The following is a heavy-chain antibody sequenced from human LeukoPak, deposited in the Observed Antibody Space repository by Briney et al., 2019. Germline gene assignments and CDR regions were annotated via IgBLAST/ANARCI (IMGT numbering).Heavy chain of an antibody. CDR3: ARIAAAGNYFDY. V-gene: IGHV3-21*01. Sequence: GGSLRLSCAASGFTFSSYSMNWVRQAPGKGLEWVSSISSSSSYIYYADSVKGRFTISRDNAKNSLYLQMNSLRAEDTAVYYCARIAAAGNYFDYWGQGTLVTVSS. CDR1: GFTFSSYS. J-gene: IGHJ4*02. CDR2: ISSSSSYI. D-gene: IGHD6-13*01.